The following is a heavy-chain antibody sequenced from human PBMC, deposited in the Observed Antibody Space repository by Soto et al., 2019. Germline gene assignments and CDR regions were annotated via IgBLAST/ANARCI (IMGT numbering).Heavy chain of an antibody. CDR1: GITLSSYA. V-gene: IGHV3-23*01. D-gene: IGHD1-26*01. J-gene: IGHJ3*01. CDR3: LKDSGTYYSGFDV. CDR2: ISGSGGWT. Sequence: PGGSLRLSCVASGITLSSYAMNWVRQAPGEGLEWVSGISGSGGWTYYADSVKGRFTISRDSSNNTLYLQMNSLRVEDTAVYYCLKDSGTYYSGFDVWGQGTMVTVSS.